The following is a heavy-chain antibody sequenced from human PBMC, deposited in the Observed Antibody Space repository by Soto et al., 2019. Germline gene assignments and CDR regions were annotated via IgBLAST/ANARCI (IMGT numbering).Heavy chain of an antibody. CDR2: IYFTGTT. CDR1: GVSMTSSSHF. Sequence: KGSPALPLSCTASGVSMTSSSHFWGWVRQPPGKGLEWFGTIYFTGTTYYTPSPMHRLTMYIDTSTNEFSLRLNSVTAADTAVYYCAGQNCTIASASYGRSNWFDPWGQGTLVTVSS. CDR3: AGQNCTIASASYGRSNWFDP. D-gene: IGHD3-10*01. V-gene: IGHV4-39*01. J-gene: IGHJ5*02.